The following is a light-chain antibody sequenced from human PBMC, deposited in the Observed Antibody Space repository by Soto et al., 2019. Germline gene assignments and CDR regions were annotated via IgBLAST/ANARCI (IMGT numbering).Light chain of an antibody. J-gene: IGLJ7*01. CDR1: SGSFASNY. CDR2: EDN. Sequence: NFMLTQPHSVSESPGKTVTISCTRSSGSFASNYVQWYQQRPGSAPTTVIYEDNQRPSGVPDRFSGSIDSSSNSASLTISGLRAEGEADYYCQSYDNTPGAVFGGGTQLTVL. CDR3: QSYDNTPGAV. V-gene: IGLV6-57*03.